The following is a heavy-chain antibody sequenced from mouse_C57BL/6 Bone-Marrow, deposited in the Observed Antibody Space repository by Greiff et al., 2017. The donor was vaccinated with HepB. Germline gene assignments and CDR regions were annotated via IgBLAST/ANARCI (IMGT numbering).Heavy chain of an antibody. CDR1: GYTFTSYW. J-gene: IGHJ2*01. D-gene: IGHD1-1*01. V-gene: IGHV1-64*01. CDR3: AREGYYYGSSHPYYFDY. CDR2: IHPNSGST. Sequence: VQLQQSGAELVKPGASVKLSCKASGYTFTSYWMHWVKQRPGQGLEWIGMIHPNSGSTNYNEKFKSKATLTVDKSSSTAYMQLSSLTSEDAAVYYCAREGYYYGSSHPYYFDYWGQGTTLTVSS.